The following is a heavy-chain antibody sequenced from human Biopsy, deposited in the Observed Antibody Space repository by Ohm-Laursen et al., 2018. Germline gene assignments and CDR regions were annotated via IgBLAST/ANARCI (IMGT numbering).Heavy chain of an antibody. V-gene: IGHV3-21*01. CDR3: ARESALKWYQSLSYFNDMDV. Sequence: SLRLSCSASGFIFSTYTMNWVRQAPGEGLEWVSSIRSRSSDIYYADSVKGRFTISRDNAKNSLFLHMNSLRAEDTAVYYCARESALKWYQSLSYFNDMDVWGQGTTVTVSS. J-gene: IGHJ6*02. D-gene: IGHD2-2*01. CDR1: GFIFSTYT. CDR2: IRSRSSDI.